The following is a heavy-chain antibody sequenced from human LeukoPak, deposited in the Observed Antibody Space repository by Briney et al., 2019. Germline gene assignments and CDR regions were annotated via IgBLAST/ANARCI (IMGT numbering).Heavy chain of an antibody. CDR3: ARHVVLAAPLNWNYGSWFDP. D-gene: IGHD1-7*01. J-gene: IGHJ5*02. Sequence: PSETLSLTCAVSGYSISSGYYWGWIRQPPGKGLEWIGSIYHSGSTYYNPSLKSRVTISVDTSKNQFSLKLSSVTAADTAVYYCARHVVLAAPLNWNYGSWFDPWGQGTLVTVSS. CDR2: IYHSGST. CDR1: GYSISSGYY. V-gene: IGHV4-38-2*01.